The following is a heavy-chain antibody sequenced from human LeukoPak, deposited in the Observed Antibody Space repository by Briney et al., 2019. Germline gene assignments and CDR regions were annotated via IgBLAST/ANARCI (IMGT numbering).Heavy chain of an antibody. CDR2: INDSEST. Sequence: SETLSLTCAVYGGSFSGYYWSWLRQPPGKGLEWIGEINDSESTNYNPSLKSRVALSVDTSKNQFYLKLSSVTAADTAIYYCARATAAAGSFIAINDYWGQGTLVTVSS. J-gene: IGHJ4*02. CDR1: GGSFSGYY. CDR3: ARATAAAGSFIAINDY. V-gene: IGHV4-34*01. D-gene: IGHD6-13*01.